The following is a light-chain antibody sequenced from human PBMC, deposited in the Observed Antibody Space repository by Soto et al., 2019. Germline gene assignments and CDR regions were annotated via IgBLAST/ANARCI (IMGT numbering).Light chain of an antibody. Sequence: QSVLTQPPSASGTPGQRVTISCSGSISNIGSNYVYWYQQLPGTAPKLLIYRNNQRPSGVPDRFSGSKSGTSAYLAISGLRSEDEADYYCAAWDDSLSGWVFGGGTKVTVL. CDR1: ISNIGSNY. CDR3: AAWDDSLSGWV. CDR2: RNN. J-gene: IGLJ3*02. V-gene: IGLV1-47*01.